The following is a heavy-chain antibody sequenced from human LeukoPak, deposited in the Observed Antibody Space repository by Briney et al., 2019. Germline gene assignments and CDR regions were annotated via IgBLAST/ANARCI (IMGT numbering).Heavy chain of an antibody. CDR3: ARGRMDSSSWYNRRYFQH. D-gene: IGHD6-13*01. CDR2: INHSGST. Sequence: PSQNLSLTCAVSGGSINSGGYYWSWIRQPPGKGLEWIGEINHSGSTNYNPSLKSRVTISVDTSKNQFSLKLSSVTAADTAVYYCARGRMDSSSWYNRRYFQHWGQGTLVTVSS. J-gene: IGHJ1*01. CDR1: GGSINSGGYY. V-gene: IGHV4-34*01.